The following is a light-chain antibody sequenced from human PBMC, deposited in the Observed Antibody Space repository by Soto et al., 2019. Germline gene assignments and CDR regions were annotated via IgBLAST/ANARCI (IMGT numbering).Light chain of an antibody. CDR1: QSISSW. CDR2: RAS. Sequence: DIQMTPSPSTLSASVVYIVTLTCLASQSISSWLAWYQQKPGKAPKLLIYRASTLENGVPSRFSGSGSGTEFTLTIRSLQPDDFATYYCQQYNSNSLLNFGGGNKGAIK. CDR3: QQYNSNSLLN. J-gene: IGKJ4*01. V-gene: IGKV1-5*03.